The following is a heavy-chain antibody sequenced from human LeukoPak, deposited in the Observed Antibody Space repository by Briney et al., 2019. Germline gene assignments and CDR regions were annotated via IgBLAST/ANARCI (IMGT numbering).Heavy chain of an antibody. CDR3: ANGGATTSYFGY. CDR1: GFTFSSYA. D-gene: IGHD1-26*01. V-gene: IGHV3-23*01. Sequence: GGSLRLSCAASGFTFSSYAMSRVRQAPGKGLEWVSAISGSGGSTYYADSVKGRFTISRDNSKNTLYLQMNSLRAEDTAVYYCANGGATTSYFGYWGQGPLVTVSS. J-gene: IGHJ4*02. CDR2: ISGSGGST.